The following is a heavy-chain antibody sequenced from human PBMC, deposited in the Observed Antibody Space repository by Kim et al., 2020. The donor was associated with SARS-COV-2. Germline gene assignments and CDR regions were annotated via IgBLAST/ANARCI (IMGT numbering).Heavy chain of an antibody. CDR3: ARAKRGALGYCGCDCYSGPEYFQH. J-gene: IGHJ1*01. Sequence: GGSLRLSCAASGFTFSDYYMSWIRQTPGKGLEWVSYISTSGSSINYADSVKGRFTISRDNAKNSLYLQMNSLRAEDTAVYYCARAKRGALGYCGCDCYSGPEYFQHWGQGTLVTVSS. CDR1: GFTFSDYY. CDR2: ISTSGSSI. V-gene: IGHV3-11*01. D-gene: IGHD2-21*02.